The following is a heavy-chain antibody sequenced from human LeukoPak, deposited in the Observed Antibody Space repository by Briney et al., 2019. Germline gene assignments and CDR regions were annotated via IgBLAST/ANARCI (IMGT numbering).Heavy chain of an antibody. J-gene: IGHJ4*02. Sequence: GGSLRLSCAASGFTFNTYAMSWVRQAPGKGLEWVSGISASGGSTYYADSVKGRFTISRDNSKNTLYLQMNSLRAEDTAVYYCARAQMVGATFYFDYWGQGTLVTVSS. CDR1: GFTFNTYA. D-gene: IGHD1-26*01. CDR2: ISASGGST. V-gene: IGHV3-23*01. CDR3: ARAQMVGATFYFDY.